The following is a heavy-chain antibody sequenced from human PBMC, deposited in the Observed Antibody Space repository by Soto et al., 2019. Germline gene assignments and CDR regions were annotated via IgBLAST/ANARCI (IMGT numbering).Heavy chain of an antibody. CDR1: GFTFSSYS. V-gene: IGHV3-21*04. Sequence: GSLRLSCAASGFTFSSYSMNWVRQAPGKGLEWVSSISSSSSYIYYADSVKGRFTISRDNAKNTLYLQMNSLRAEDTAVYYCARHLQRLHDAFDIWGQGTRVTVSS. CDR2: ISSSSSYI. J-gene: IGHJ3*02. D-gene: IGHD6-25*01. CDR3: ARHLQRLHDAFDI.